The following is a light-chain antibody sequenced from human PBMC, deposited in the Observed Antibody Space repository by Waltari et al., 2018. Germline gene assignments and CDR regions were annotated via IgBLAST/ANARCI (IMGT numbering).Light chain of an antibody. CDR2: GAS. Sequence: EIVLTQSPATLSVSLGERATLSCRASQTVSTNFAWYQQKPGQAPRLLVYGASTRATGIPASFSGSGSGTEFTLTISSLQSEDFAVYYCQQYNNWPYTFGQGTKLEIK. CDR3: QQYNNWPYT. CDR1: QTVSTN. V-gene: IGKV3-15*01. J-gene: IGKJ2*01.